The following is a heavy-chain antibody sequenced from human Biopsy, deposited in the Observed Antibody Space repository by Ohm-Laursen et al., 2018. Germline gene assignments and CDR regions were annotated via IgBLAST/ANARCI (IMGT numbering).Heavy chain of an antibody. V-gene: IGHV4-39*01. J-gene: IGHJ5*02. D-gene: IGHD3-22*01. Sequence: GTLSLTWAVSGGSISNHNYYWGWIRQPPGKGLEWIGSIFYRGSTNYKPSLKSQVNISVDTSKNQFSLKLNSVTAADTAVYYCARDYDTSGYYYVSWGQGTLVTVSS. CDR1: GGSISNHNYY. CDR2: IFYRGST. CDR3: ARDYDTSGYYYVS.